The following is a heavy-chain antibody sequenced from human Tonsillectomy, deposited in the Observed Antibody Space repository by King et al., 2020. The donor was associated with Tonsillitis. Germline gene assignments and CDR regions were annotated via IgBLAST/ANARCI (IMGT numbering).Heavy chain of an antibody. V-gene: IGHV1-8*02. CDR3: ARAAPGAIYSSSWFY. J-gene: IGHJ4*02. D-gene: IGHD6-13*01. CDR1: GYTFTTYD. CDR2: MNPNSGNT. Sequence: QLVQSGAEVKKPGDSVKVSCKASGYTFTTYDINWVRQATGQGLEWMGWMNPNSGNTGYAQKFQGRVTITRYTSISTAYMELSSLRSEDTAVYYCARAAPGAIYSSSWFYWGQATLVTVSS.